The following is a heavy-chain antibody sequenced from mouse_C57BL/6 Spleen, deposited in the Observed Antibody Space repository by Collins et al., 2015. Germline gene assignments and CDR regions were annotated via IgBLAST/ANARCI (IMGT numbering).Heavy chain of an antibody. J-gene: IGHJ1*03. D-gene: IGHD1-1*01. Sequence: VQLQESGPGLVKPSQSLSLTCSVTGYSITSGYYWNWIRQFPGNKLEWMDYISYDGNINYNPSLKNRISITRDTSKNQFFLRLNSVTTEDTATYYCARGGDGSNYDWYFDVWGTGTTVTVSS. CDR2: ISYDGNI. V-gene: IGHV3-6*01. CDR3: ARGGDGSNYDWYFDV. CDR1: GYSITSGYY.